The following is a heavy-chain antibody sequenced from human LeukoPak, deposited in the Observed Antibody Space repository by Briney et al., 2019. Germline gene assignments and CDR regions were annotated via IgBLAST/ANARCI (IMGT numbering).Heavy chain of an antibody. J-gene: IGHJ4*02. V-gene: IGHV1-18*01. CDR1: GYTFTSYG. Sequence: ATVKVSCKASGYTFTSYGISWVRQAPGQGLEWMGWISAYNGNTNYAQKLQGRVTMTTDTSTSTAYMELRSLRSDDTAVYYCAREGRFASITMVRGVLDYWGQGTLVTVSS. CDR3: AREGRFASITMVRGVLDY. CDR2: ISAYNGNT. D-gene: IGHD3-10*01.